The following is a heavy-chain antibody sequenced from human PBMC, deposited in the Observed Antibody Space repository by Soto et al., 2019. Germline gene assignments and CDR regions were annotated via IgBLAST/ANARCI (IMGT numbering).Heavy chain of an antibody. CDR1: GFTFSNYE. D-gene: IGHD3-22*01. CDR3: ARDLTKYDSSGYYATMFYYGMDV. Sequence: GSLRLFCAASGFTFSNYEMNWVRQAPGKGLEWVSYISSSGSTTYYADSVKGRITISRDNAKNSLYLQMNSLRADDTAVYYCARDLTKYDSSGYYATMFYYGMDVWGQGTTVTVSS. CDR2: ISSSGSTT. J-gene: IGHJ6*02. V-gene: IGHV3-48*03.